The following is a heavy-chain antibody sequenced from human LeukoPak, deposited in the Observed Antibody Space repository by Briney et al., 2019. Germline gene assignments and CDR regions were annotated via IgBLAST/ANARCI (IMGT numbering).Heavy chain of an antibody. CDR1: GYTFTGYY. J-gene: IGHJ4*02. Sequence: AASVKVSCEASGYTFTGYYMHWVRQAPGQGLEWMGWINPNSGGTNYAQKFQGRVTMTRDTSISTAYMELSRLRSDDTAVYYCAREVLGEYYYDSSGLHYWGQGTLVTVSS. CDR2: INPNSGGT. V-gene: IGHV1-2*02. CDR3: AREVLGEYYYDSSGLHY. D-gene: IGHD3-22*01.